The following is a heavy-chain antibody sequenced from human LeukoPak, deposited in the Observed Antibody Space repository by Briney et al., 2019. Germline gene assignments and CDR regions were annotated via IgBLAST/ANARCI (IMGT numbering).Heavy chain of an antibody. CDR2: IYTSGST. V-gene: IGHV4-4*07. Sequence: SETLSLTCTVSGGSISSYYWSWIRQPAGKGLEWIGRIYTSGSTNYNPSLKSRVTMSVDTSKNQFSLKLSSVTAADTAVYYCARDRDYDILTGQRGVAYFDCWGQGTLVTVSS. J-gene: IGHJ4*02. CDR3: ARDRDYDILTGQRGVAYFDC. CDR1: GGSISSYY. D-gene: IGHD3-9*01.